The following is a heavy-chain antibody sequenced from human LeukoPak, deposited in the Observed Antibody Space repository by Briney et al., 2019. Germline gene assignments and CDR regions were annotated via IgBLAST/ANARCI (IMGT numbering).Heavy chain of an antibody. CDR2: IQNDEIDI. J-gene: IGHJ4*02. D-gene: IGHD4-23*01. V-gene: IGHV3-30*02. CDR1: GFTFSTYG. Sequence: GGSLRLSCAASGFTFSTYGMHWVRQSPGRGLEWVAFIQNDEIDIFYADSVKGRFTVSRDNSRNTLYLQMNSLRPEDTAVYYCAKGRKLLPFDCWGQGTLVTVSS. CDR3: AKGRKLLPFDC.